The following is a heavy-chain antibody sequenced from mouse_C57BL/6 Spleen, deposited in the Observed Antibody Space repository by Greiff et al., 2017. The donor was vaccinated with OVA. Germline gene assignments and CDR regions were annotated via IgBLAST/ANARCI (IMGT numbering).Heavy chain of an antibody. CDR3: ARKGDYDGTGYAMDY. CDR2: INPYNGGT. Sequence: VQLQQSGPVLVKPGASVKMSCKASGYTFTDYYMNWVKQSHGKSLEWIGVINPYNGGTSYNQKFKGKATLTVDKSSSTAYMELNSLTSEDSAVYYCARKGDYDGTGYAMDYWGQGTSVTVSS. D-gene: IGHD2-4*01. CDR1: GYTFTDYY. J-gene: IGHJ4*01. V-gene: IGHV1-19*01.